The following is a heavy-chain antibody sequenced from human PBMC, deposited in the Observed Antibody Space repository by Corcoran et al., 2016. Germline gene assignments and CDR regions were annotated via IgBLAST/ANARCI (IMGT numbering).Heavy chain of an antibody. D-gene: IGHD6-19*01. CDR1: GYTLTGYH. V-gene: IGHV1-2*02. Sequence: QVQLVQSGAEVKKPGASVKVSCKASGYTLTGYHIHWVRQAPGQGLEWMGWINRNSGGTKYAQKFQGRATMTRDQSISTAYMELSSLRSDDTAVYYCAGIAVTGTAGSFDIWGQGTMVTVSS. CDR2: INRNSGGT. CDR3: AGIAVTGTAGSFDI. J-gene: IGHJ3*02.